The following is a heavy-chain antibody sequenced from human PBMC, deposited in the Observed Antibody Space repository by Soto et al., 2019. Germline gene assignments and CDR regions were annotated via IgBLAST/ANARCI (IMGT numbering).Heavy chain of an antibody. CDR1: GFTFSSYG. V-gene: IGHV3-30*03. Sequence: GGSLRLSCAASGFTFSSYGMHWVRQAPGKGLEWVAVISYDGSNKYYADSVKGRFTISRDNSKNTLYLQMNSLRAEDTAVYYCAATDEPLENWFDPWGQGTLVTVSS. CDR3: AATDEPLENWFDP. CDR2: ISYDGSNK. J-gene: IGHJ5*02.